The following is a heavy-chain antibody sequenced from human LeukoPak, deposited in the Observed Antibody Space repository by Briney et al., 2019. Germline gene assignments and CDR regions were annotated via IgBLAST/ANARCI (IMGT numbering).Heavy chain of an antibody. J-gene: IGHJ4*02. Sequence: SETLSLTCTVSGGSISSYYWSWIRQPPGKGLEWIGYIYYSGSTNYNPSLKSRVTISVDTSKNQFSLKLSSVTAADTAVYYCARLSIDDSSGYHPFDYWGQGTLVTVSS. D-gene: IGHD3-22*01. CDR2: IYYSGST. CDR1: GGSISSYY. CDR3: ARLSIDDSSGYHPFDY. V-gene: IGHV4-59*08.